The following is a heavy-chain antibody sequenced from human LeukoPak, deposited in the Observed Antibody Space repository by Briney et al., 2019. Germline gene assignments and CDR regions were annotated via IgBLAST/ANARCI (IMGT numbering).Heavy chain of an antibody. Sequence: SETLSLTCTVSGYSISSGYYWGWIRQPPGKGLEWIGSIYHSGSTYCNPSLKSRVTISVDTSKNQFSLKLSSVTAADTAVYYCAREEVGTIDYWGQGTLVTVSS. D-gene: IGHD1-26*01. CDR1: GYSISSGYY. V-gene: IGHV4-38-2*02. CDR2: IYHSGST. CDR3: AREEVGTIDY. J-gene: IGHJ4*02.